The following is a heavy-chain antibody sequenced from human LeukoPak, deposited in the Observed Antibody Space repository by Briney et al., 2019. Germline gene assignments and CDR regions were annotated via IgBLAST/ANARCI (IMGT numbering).Heavy chain of an antibody. V-gene: IGHV4-30-4*01. CDR3: ASYSSSWYEVRYFQH. CDR2: IYYSGST. J-gene: IGHJ1*01. CDR1: GGSISSGDYY. Sequence: SETLSLTCTVSGGSISSGDYYWSWIRQPPGKGLEWIGYIYYSGSTYYNPSLKSRVTISVDTSKNQFSLKLSSVTAADTAVYYCASYSSSWYEVRYFQHWGQGTLVTVSS. D-gene: IGHD6-13*01.